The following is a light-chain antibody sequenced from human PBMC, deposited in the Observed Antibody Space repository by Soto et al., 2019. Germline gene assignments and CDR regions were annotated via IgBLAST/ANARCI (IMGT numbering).Light chain of an antibody. V-gene: IGKV2-30*02. J-gene: IGKJ5*01. Sequence: DVVMTQSPLSLPVTLGQPASISCRSDQSLVHSDGIAYFSWXXQRPGRSPRRLICKVSNRDSGVPARFSGRGSGTDFALKISRLEVEDVGFYYGMQGTNWPITFGQGTPLE. CDR3: MQGTNWPIT. CDR1: QSLVHSDGIAY. CDR2: KVS.